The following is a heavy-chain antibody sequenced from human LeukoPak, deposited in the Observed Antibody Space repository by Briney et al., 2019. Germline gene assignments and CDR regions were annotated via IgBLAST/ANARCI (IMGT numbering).Heavy chain of an antibody. CDR3: ARKYPDHWFDP. V-gene: IGHV4-30-4*01. D-gene: IGHD6-6*01. J-gene: IGHJ5*02. CDR2: IFYLGST. Sequence: SQTLSLTCTVSGGSISSGDYYWSWIRQPPGKGLEWIGYIFYLGSTYYNPSLKSRVSISVNTFKNQFSLKLTAVTAADTAVYYCARKYPDHWFDPWGQGTLVTVSS. CDR1: GGSISSGDYY.